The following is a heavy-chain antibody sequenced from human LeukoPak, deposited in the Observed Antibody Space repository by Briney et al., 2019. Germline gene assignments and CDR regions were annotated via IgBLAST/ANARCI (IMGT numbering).Heavy chain of an antibody. CDR3: ATSARTYIGSSLDY. J-gene: IGHJ4*02. V-gene: IGHV3-74*01. CDR2: ISSDASIT. Sequence: GGSLRLSCAASGFSFSTYWMHWVRQDPGKGLVWVSRISSDASITSYANPVKGRFTISRDNAKNTLYLQMNSLRAEDTALYYCATSARTYIGSSLDYWGQGTLVTVSS. D-gene: IGHD2-15*01. CDR1: GFSFSTYW.